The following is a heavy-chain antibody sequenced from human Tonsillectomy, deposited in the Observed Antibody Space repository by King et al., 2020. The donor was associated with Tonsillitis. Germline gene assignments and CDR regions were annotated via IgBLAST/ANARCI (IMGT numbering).Heavy chain of an antibody. V-gene: IGHV1-69*01. Sequence: QLVQSGAEVKKPGSSLKVSCKASGGTFSNYGISWVRQAPGQGLEWMGRIIPISATTTYSQKFHGRVTLTADEPPSTSYMELSSLRSEDTAMYFCARLSLGELSFLDQWGQGTLVTVSS. J-gene: IGHJ4*02. D-gene: IGHD3-16*02. CDR1: GGTFSNYG. CDR2: IIPISATT. CDR3: ARLSLGELSFLDQ.